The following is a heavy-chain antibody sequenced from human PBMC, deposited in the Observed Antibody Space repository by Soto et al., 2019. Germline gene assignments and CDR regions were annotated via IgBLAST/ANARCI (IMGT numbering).Heavy chain of an antibody. J-gene: IGHJ6*02. D-gene: IGHD2-2*01. CDR1: GYTFTSYG. CDR2: ISAYNGNT. Sequence: ASVKVSCKASGYTFTSYGISWVRQAPGQGLEWMGWISAYNGNTNYAQKLQGRVTMTTDTSTSTAYMELRSPRSDDTAVYYCARDCSSTSCHYYYGMDVWGQGTRVTVSS. CDR3: ARDCSSTSCHYYYGMDV. V-gene: IGHV1-18*01.